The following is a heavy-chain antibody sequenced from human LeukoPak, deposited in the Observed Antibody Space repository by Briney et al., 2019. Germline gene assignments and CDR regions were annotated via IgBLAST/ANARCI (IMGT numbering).Heavy chain of an antibody. J-gene: IGHJ4*02. V-gene: IGHV3-53*01. CDR1: GFTVSSDH. CDR3: ARVWELSFDY. CDR2: IYAGGST. Sequence: PGGSLRLSCAASGFTVSSDHMSCVRQAPGKGLELVSVIYAGGSTYYADSVKGRFTISRENFKNTLFLQMNSLRAEDTAVYYCARVWELSFDYWGQGALVTVSS. D-gene: IGHD1-26*01.